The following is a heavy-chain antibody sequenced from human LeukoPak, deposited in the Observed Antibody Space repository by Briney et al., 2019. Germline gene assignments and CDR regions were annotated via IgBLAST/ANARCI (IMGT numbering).Heavy chain of an antibody. Sequence: ASVKVSCKASGYTFTSYYMHWVRQAPGQGLEWMGIINPSGGSTSYAQKFQGRVTMTRDMSTSTAYMELSSLRSEDTAVYYCAGNYYGSGSYYSEDRYWGQGTLVTVSS. CDR2: INPSGGST. CDR1: GYTFTSYY. J-gene: IGHJ4*02. V-gene: IGHV1-46*01. CDR3: AGNYYGSGSYYSEDRY. D-gene: IGHD3-10*01.